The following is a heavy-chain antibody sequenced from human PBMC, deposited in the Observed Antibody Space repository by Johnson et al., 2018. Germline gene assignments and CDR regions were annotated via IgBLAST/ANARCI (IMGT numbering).Heavy chain of an antibody. V-gene: IGHV3-66*02. D-gene: IGHD6-19*01. CDR2: IYVGGNT. CDR3: ARADSSGWHYFGS. Sequence: VQLVQSGGDLVQPGGSXRLSCAASGFTVDSNYMNWVRRAPGEGLEWVSTIYVGGNTYYADSVKGRFTISRASSKNTLYLQMNSLIAEDTAVYYLARADSSGWHYFGSWGRGTLVTVSS. J-gene: IGHJ4*02. CDR1: GFTVDSNY.